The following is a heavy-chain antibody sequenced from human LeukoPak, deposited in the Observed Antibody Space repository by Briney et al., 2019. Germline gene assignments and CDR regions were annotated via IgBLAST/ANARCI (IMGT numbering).Heavy chain of an antibody. V-gene: IGHV4-4*02. D-gene: IGHD3-10*01. CDR2: IYHSGST. CDR3: ARGKYGSGSYYTFDY. Sequence: SETLSLTCAVSGGSISSSNWWSWVRQPPGKGLEWIGEIYHSGSTNYNPSLKSRVTISVDKSKNQFSLKLSSVTAADTAVYYCARGKYGSGSYYTFDYWGQGTLVTVSS. CDR1: GGSISSSNW. J-gene: IGHJ4*02.